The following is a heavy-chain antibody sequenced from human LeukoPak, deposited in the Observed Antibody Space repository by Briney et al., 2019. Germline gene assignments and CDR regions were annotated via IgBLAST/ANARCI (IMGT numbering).Heavy chain of an antibody. D-gene: IGHD3-22*01. Sequence: GGSLRLSCAASGFTFGNYAMSWVRQAPGKGLEWVSTLSHSGGDTYYADSVKGRFTISRDDSRNTLYLQMNSLRAEDTAVYYCARDLSDYYDIRYGMDVWGQGTTVTVSS. V-gene: IGHV3-23*01. CDR3: ARDLSDYYDIRYGMDV. CDR2: LSHSGGDT. J-gene: IGHJ6*01. CDR1: GFTFGNYA.